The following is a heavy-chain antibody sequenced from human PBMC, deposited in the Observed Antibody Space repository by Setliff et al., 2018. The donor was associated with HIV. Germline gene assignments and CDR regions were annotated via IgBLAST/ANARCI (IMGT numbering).Heavy chain of an antibody. Sequence: ASGPTLVNPTQPLTLTCSFSGFSLSTNGVAVGWIRQPPGRALEWLALIYWNDDKRYSPSLRSRLTITKDNSENQVVLTLTNMDPVDTATYYCARHSNSGFFDYWVQGTLVTVSS. CDR3: ARHSNSGFFDY. CDR1: GFSLSTNGVA. D-gene: IGHD1-1*01. V-gene: IGHV2-5*01. CDR2: IYWNDDK. J-gene: IGHJ4*02.